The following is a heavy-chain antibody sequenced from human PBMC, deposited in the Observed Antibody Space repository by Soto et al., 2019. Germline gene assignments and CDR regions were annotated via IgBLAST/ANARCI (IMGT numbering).Heavy chain of an antibody. J-gene: IGHJ6*03. CDR2: IIPILGIA. D-gene: IGHD1-20*01. Sequence: SVKVSCKASGGTFSSYTISWVRQAPGQGLEWMGRIIPILGIANYAQKFQGRVTITADKSTSTAYMELSSLRSEDTAVYYCARAGIPPDYYYYYYMDVWGKGTTVTVSS. CDR3: ARAGIPPDYYYYYYMDV. V-gene: IGHV1-69*02. CDR1: GGTFSSYT.